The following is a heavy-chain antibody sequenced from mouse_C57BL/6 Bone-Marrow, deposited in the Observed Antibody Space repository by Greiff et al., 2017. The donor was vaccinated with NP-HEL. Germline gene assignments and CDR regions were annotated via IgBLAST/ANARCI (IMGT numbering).Heavy chain of an antibody. CDR3: ARGLLRSVAY. Sequence: QVQLQQPGAELVMPGASVKLSCKASGYTFTSYWMHWVTQRPGQGLEWIGEIDPSDSYTNYNQKFKGKSTLTVDKSSSTAYMQLSSLTSEDSAVYYCARGLLRSVAYWGQGTLVTVSA. D-gene: IGHD1-1*01. J-gene: IGHJ3*01. CDR1: GYTFTSYW. V-gene: IGHV1-69*01. CDR2: IDPSDSYT.